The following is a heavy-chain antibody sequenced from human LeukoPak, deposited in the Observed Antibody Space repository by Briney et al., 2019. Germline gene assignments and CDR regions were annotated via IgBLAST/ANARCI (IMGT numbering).Heavy chain of an antibody. Sequence: GSLRLSCSASGFTFSTYAMHWVRQAPGRGLEYVALISTNGGSTYYADSVKGRFTISRDNSKNTLYLQMRSLRAEDTAVYYCVRAEAGRVFDSWGQGTLVSVSS. CDR3: VRAEAGRVFDS. CDR1: GFTFSTYA. J-gene: IGHJ4*02. V-gene: IGHV3-64D*09. CDR2: ISTNGGST. D-gene: IGHD6-19*01.